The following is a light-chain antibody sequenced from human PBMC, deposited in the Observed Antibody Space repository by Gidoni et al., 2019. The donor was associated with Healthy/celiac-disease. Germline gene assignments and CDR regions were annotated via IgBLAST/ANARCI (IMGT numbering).Light chain of an antibody. CDR2: WAS. CDR1: QSVLSSSNNKNY. CDR3: QQYYSTPQVT. V-gene: IGKV4-1*01. Sequence: DIVMTQSPDSLAVSLGERATINCKSSQSVLSSSNNKNYLAWYQQKPGQPPKLRIYWASTRESGVPDRFSGSGSGTDVTLTISSLQAEDVSVYYCQQYYSTPQVTFXGXTKVEIK. J-gene: IGKJ4*01.